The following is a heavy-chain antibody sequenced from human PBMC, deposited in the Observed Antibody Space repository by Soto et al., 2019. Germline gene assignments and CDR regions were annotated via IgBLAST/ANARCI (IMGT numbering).Heavy chain of an antibody. CDR2: ISNSGGLT. CDR1: GFTFSSFA. Sequence: GGSLRLSCAASGFTFSSFAMYWVRQAPGKGLQWLSLISNSGGLTYYADSVKGRFTISRDNSKNTLYLQMNSLRVDDTAVYYCARYTSRSPGYYGMAVWGQGTTVTVSS. CDR3: ARYTSRSPGYYGMAV. V-gene: IGHV3-23*01. D-gene: IGHD6-13*01. J-gene: IGHJ6*02.